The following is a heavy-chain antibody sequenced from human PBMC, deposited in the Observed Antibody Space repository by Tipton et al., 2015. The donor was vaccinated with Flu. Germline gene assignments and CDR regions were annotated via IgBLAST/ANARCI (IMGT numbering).Heavy chain of an antibody. CDR3: ARDLEDGFDF. CDR2: ISSSGSTV. V-gene: IGHV3-48*03. CDR1: GFTFSSYE. D-gene: IGHD1-1*01. Sequence: SLRLSCAASGFTFSSYEMNWVRQAPGKGLEWVSYISSSGSTVYYADSVKGRFTISRDNAKNSLYLQMNSLRAEDTAVYYCARDLEDGFDFGGQGPLVPVSS. J-gene: IGHJ4*02.